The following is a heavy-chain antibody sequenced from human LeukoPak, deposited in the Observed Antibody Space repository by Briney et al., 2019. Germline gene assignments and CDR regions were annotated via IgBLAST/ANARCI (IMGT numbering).Heavy chain of an antibody. J-gene: IGHJ6*02. Sequence: PGRSLRLSCAASGFTFSSYGMHWVRQAPGKGLEWVAVISYDGTNKYYADSVKGRFTISRDNSKNTLYLQMNSLRAEDTAVYYCARDKERSALRYFDWLSPYSSYYYGMDVWGQGTTVTVSS. CDR3: ARDKERSALRYFDWLSPYSSYYYGMDV. CDR1: GFTFSSYG. V-gene: IGHV3-30*03. D-gene: IGHD3-9*01. CDR2: ISYDGTNK.